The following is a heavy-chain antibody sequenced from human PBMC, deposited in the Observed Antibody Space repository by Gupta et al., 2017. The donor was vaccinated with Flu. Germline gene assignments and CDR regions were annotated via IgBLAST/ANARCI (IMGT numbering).Heavy chain of an antibody. Sequence: EVQLVESGGGLVQPGGSLRLSCAVSGFTLSDHYMDWVRQAPGKGLEWVGRSRNKANRYTTDYAASVKGRFTILRDDSKNSLSLQMNSLKTEDTAVYYCIRPPYSNYGVDVWGQGNTVTVSS. D-gene: IGHD4-4*01. CDR1: GFTLSDHY. J-gene: IGHJ6*02. CDR3: IRPPYSNYGVDV. CDR2: SRNKANRYTT. V-gene: IGHV3-72*01.